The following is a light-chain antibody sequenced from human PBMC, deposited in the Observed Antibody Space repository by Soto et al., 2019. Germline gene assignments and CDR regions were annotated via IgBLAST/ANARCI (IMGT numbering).Light chain of an antibody. CDR3: QQYDNLLFT. Sequence: DIQMTQSPSSLSASVGDRVTITCQASQDISNYLNWYQQKPGKAPKLLIYDESNLETGVPSRFSGSGSWTDFTFTISSLQAEDIATYYCQQYDNLLFTFGPGTKVDIK. V-gene: IGKV1-33*01. CDR2: DES. CDR1: QDISNY. J-gene: IGKJ3*01.